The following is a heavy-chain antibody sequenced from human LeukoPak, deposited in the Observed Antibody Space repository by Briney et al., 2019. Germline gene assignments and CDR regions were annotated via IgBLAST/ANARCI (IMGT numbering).Heavy chain of an antibody. CDR1: GYSFTSYW. V-gene: IGHV5-51*01. CDR3: AHTTGESSTDAFDI. D-gene: IGHD3-16*01. Sequence: GESLKISCKGSGYSFTSYWIGWVRQMPGKGLEWMGIIYPGDSDTRYSPSFQGQVTISADKSISTAYLQWSSLKASDTAMYYCAHTTGESSTDAFDIWAKGQWSPSLQ. CDR2: IYPGDSDT. J-gene: IGHJ3*02.